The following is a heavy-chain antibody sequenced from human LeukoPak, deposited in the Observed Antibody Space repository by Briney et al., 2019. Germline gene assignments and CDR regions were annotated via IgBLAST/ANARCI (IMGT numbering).Heavy chain of an antibody. J-gene: IGHJ5*02. V-gene: IGHV4-4*07. CDR1: GRSIRIYY. CDR2: IYTSGST. Sequence: SDPVSLLCSLSGRSIRIYYGMWPPQPGGEGREGIGRIYTSGSTNHNPSRKSRVPMPVDTSKQQFSLKLSSETTPDTAAFYCARGSPVVNRRYWFGPWGQGTLVTVPS. D-gene: IGHD2-2*01. CDR3: ARGSPVVNRRYWFGP.